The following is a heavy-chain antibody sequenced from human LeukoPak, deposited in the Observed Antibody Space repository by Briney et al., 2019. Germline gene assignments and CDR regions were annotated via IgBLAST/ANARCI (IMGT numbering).Heavy chain of an antibody. CDR2: INNSGTT. CDR1: GGSFSGYY. D-gene: IGHD3-10*01. V-gene: IGHV4-34*01. J-gene: IGHJ3*02. Sequence: SETLSLTCAVSGGSFSGYYWSWIRQPPGKGLEWIGEINNSGTTNYNPSLKSRVTISIDTSKNQFSLKLSSVTAADTAVHYCARVRGLLGDAFDIWGQGTMVTVSS. CDR3: ARVRGLLGDAFDI.